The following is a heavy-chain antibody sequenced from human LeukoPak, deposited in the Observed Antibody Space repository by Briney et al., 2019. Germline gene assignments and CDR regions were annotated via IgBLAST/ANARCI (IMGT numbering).Heavy chain of an antibody. Sequence: LEASVKVSCKASGYTFTGYYMHWVRQAPGQGLEWMGWINPNSGGTNYAQKFQGRVTMTRDTSISTAYMELSRLRPDDTAVYYCARDGPWFGELFMFWGQGTLVTVSS. CDR3: ARDGPWFGELFMF. V-gene: IGHV1-2*03. CDR1: GYTFTGYY. J-gene: IGHJ4*02. CDR2: INPNSGGT. D-gene: IGHD3-10*01.